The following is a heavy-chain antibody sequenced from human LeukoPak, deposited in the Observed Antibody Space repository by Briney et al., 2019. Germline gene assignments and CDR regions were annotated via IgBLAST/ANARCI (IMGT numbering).Heavy chain of an antibody. Sequence: ASVKVSCKSSGYTFTGYYMHWVRQAPGQGLEWMGWINPNSGGTNYAQKFQGRVTMTRDTSISTAYMELSRLRSDDTAVYYCARELRSLLELHFAAFDIWSQGTMVTVSS. J-gene: IGHJ3*02. CDR1: GYTFTGYY. CDR3: ARELRSLLELHFAAFDI. V-gene: IGHV1-2*02. D-gene: IGHD1-7*01. CDR2: INPNSGGT.